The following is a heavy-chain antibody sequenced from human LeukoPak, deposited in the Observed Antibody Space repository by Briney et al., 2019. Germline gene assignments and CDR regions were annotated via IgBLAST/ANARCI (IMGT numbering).Heavy chain of an antibody. CDR3: AGQVDTTMALPDY. V-gene: IGHV1-18*01. CDR1: GYTFTSYG. Sequence: ASVTVSCKSSGYTFTSYGVSWVRQAPGQRLEWMGWISTYNYNTYFAQKFRGRVTLTKDTSTSTVYIELRNLRSDDATIYYCAGQVDTTMALPDYWGQGTLVTVSS. CDR2: ISTYNYNT. J-gene: IGHJ4*02. D-gene: IGHD5-18*01.